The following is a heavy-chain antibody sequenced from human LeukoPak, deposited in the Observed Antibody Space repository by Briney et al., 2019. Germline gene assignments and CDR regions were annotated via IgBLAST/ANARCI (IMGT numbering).Heavy chain of an antibody. CDR3: AKDLSKQWLATYYFDY. Sequence: PGGSLRLSCAASGFTFSSYGMHWVRQAPGKGLEWVAVIWYDGSNKCYADSVKGRFTISRDNSKNTLYLQMNSLRAEDTAVYYCAKDLSKQWLATYYFDYWGQGTLVTVSS. CDR2: IWYDGSNK. V-gene: IGHV3-33*06. CDR1: GFTFSSYG. J-gene: IGHJ4*02. D-gene: IGHD6-19*01.